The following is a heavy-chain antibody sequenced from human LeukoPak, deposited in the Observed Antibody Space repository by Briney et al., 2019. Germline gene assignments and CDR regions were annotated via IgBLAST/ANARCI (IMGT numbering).Heavy chain of an antibody. V-gene: IGHV4-59*01. J-gene: IGHJ4*02. CDR3: ARLYCSSTSCYIGGDGDY. CDR2: IYYSGST. Sequence: PSETLSLTCTVSGGSISSYYWSWIRQPPGKGLEWIGYIYYSGSTNYNPSLKSRVTISVDTSKKQFSLKLSSVTAADTAVYYCARLYCSSTSCYIGGDGDYWGQGTLVTVSS. CDR1: GGSISSYY. D-gene: IGHD2-2*02.